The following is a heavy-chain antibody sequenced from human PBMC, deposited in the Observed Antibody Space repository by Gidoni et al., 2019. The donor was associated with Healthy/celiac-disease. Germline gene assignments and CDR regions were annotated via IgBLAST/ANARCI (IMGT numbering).Heavy chain of an antibody. J-gene: IGHJ4*02. CDR1: GFTFSSYS. D-gene: IGHD6-13*01. Sequence: VQLVQSGGGLVKPGGSLRLSWAAPGFTFSSYSMNWVRLAPGKGVEWVSAISSSSSYIYVADAGTGRFTIARDNAKNSLYLKMNSLRAEDTAVYYCARGGSSWFLLYWGQGTLVTVSS. CDR2: ISSSSSYI. CDR3: ARGGSSWFLLY. V-gene: IGHV3-21*01.